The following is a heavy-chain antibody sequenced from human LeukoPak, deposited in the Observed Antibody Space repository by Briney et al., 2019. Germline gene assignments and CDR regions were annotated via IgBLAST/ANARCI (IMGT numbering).Heavy chain of an antibody. CDR1: GYSFTSYW. Sequence: GESLKISCKGSGYSFTSYWIGWVRQMPGKGLEWMGIIYPGDSETRYSPSFQGQVTISADKSISTAYLQWSSLKASDTAMYYCARRSPNGSGYHYFDHWGQGTLVTVSS. D-gene: IGHD3-22*01. J-gene: IGHJ4*02. CDR3: ARRSPNGSGYHYFDH. V-gene: IGHV5-51*01. CDR2: IYPGDSET.